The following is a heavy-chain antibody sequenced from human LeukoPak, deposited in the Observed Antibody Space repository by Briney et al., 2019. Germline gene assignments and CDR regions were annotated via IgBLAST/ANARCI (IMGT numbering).Heavy chain of an antibody. V-gene: IGHV4-39*07. Sequence: SETLSLTCTVSGGSISSSSYYWGWIRQPPGKGLEWIGSIYYSGSTYYNPSLKSRVTISVDTSKNQFSLKLSSVTAADTAVYYCARERGANYDYVWGSYRYTGVIDYWGQGTLVTVSS. CDR1: GGSISSSSYY. D-gene: IGHD3-16*02. J-gene: IGHJ4*02. CDR2: IYYSGST. CDR3: ARERGANYDYVWGSYRYTGVIDY.